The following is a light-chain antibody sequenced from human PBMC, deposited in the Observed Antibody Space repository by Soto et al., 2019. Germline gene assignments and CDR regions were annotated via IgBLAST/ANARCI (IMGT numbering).Light chain of an antibody. CDR2: DVS. CDR3: SSFTISSTLL. J-gene: IGLJ2*01. Sequence: QSVLTQPASVSGSPGQSITISCTGTGSDVGGYNYVSWYQQHPGKAPKLIIYDVSNRPSGVSNRFSGSRSGNTASLTISGLQAEDEADYYCSSFTISSTLLLGGGTKLTVL. V-gene: IGLV2-14*03. CDR1: GSDVGGYNY.